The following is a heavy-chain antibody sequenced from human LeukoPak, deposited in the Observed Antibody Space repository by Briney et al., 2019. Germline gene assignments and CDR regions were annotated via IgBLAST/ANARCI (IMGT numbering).Heavy chain of an antibody. D-gene: IGHD3-16*01. CDR1: GFTFSSSW. CDR3: ARDPGYESWSPFWGGMDV. CDR2: ITRDGSST. V-gene: IGHV3-74*01. Sequence: GGSLRLSCAASGFTFSSSWMHWVCQAPGKGLVRVSRITRDGSSTTYADPVKGRFTTSRDNAKNTLYLQMDSLRDDDTAVYYCARDPGYESWSPFWGGMDVWGNGTTVIVSS. J-gene: IGHJ6*04.